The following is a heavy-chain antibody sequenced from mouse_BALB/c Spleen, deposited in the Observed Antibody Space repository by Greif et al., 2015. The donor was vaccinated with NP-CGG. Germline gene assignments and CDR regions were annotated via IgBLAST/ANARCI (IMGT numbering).Heavy chain of an antibody. Sequence: VQLQHSGAELTKPGASVKISCKATGYTFSSYWIEWVKQRPGHGLEWIGEILPGSGSTNYNEKFKGKATFTADTSSNTAYMQLSSLTSEDSAVYYCARFGITNYAMDYWGQGTSVTVSS. D-gene: IGHD2-4*01. CDR3: ARFGITNYAMDY. CDR2: ILPGSGST. J-gene: IGHJ4*01. CDR1: GYTFSSYW. V-gene: IGHV1-9*01.